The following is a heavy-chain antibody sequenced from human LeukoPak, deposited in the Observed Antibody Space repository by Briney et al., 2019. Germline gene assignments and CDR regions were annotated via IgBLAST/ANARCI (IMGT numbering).Heavy chain of an antibody. V-gene: IGHV3-23*01. CDR3: AKDLVGSGSYVHLDAFDI. Sequence: GGSLRLSCAASGFTFSSYAMSWVRQAPGKGLEWVSAISGSGGSTYYADSVKGRFTISRGNSKNTLYLQMNSLRAEDTAVYYCAKDLVGSGSYVHLDAFDIWGQGTMVTVSS. CDR1: GFTFSSYA. J-gene: IGHJ3*02. CDR2: ISGSGGST. D-gene: IGHD1-26*01.